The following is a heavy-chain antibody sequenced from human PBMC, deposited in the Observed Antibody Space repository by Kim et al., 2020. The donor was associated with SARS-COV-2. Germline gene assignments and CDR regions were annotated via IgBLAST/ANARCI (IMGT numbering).Heavy chain of an antibody. V-gene: IGHV3-23*01. J-gene: IGHJ4*02. CDR1: GFTFSSYA. CDR3: AKALITMIVVVITSPGRGHYGDK. CDR2: ISGSGGST. D-gene: IGHD3-22*01. Sequence: GGSLRLSCAASGFTFSSYAMSWVRQAPGKGLEWVSAISGSGGSTYYADSVKCRFTITRDNSKNTLYLQMNSLRAEDTAVYYCAKALITMIVVVITSPGRGHYGDKWGQRALGTDSS.